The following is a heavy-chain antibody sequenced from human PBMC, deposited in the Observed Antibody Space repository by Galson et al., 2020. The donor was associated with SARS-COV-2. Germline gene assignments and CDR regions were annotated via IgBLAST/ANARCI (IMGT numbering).Heavy chain of an antibody. Sequence: GGSLRLSCAAPGFTVSSNYMSWVRQAPGKGLEWVSVIYSGGRTYYADSVKGRFTISRDNSKNTLFLQMNSLRAEDTAVYYCASVQMAPITLAFDIWGQGTMVTVSS. V-gene: IGHV3-66*02. CDR1: GFTVSSNY. CDR3: ASVQMAPITLAFDI. D-gene: IGHD5-12*01. J-gene: IGHJ3*02. CDR2: IYSGGRT.